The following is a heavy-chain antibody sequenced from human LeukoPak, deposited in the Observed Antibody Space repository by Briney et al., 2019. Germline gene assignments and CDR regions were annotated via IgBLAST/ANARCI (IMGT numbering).Heavy chain of an antibody. J-gene: IGHJ4*02. D-gene: IGHD6-6*01. CDR1: GYTFTSYD. V-gene: IGHV1-8*01. Sequence: ASVKVSCKASGYTFTSYDINWVRQATGQGLEWMGWMNPNSGNTGYAQKFQGRVTMTRNTSISTAYMELSSLRSEDTAVSYCARGRSIAARWGYYFDYWAQGTLVTVSS. CDR2: MNPNSGNT. CDR3: ARGRSIAARWGYYFDY.